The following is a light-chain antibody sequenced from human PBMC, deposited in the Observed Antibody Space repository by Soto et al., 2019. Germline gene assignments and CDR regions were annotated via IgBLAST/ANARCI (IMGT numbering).Light chain of an antibody. V-gene: IGKV1-5*03. J-gene: IGKJ2*01. CDR2: EAS. CDR1: QSISSW. CDR3: QQYNDSFSYT. Sequence: DIQLTQSPSTLSSSVGDRVTITCRASQSISSWLAWYQQKPGTAPKLLIYEASTLESGVASRFSGIRPGTEFTLSVSSLSPDDFATYYCQQYNDSFSYTFGQGTKLESK.